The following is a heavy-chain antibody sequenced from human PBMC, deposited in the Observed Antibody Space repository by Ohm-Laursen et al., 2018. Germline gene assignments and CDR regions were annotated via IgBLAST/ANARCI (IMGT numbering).Heavy chain of an antibody. Sequence: TLSLTCTVSGGSINSNYWGWIRQPPGKGLEWIGYIYYSGSTNYNPSLKSRVTISVDRSKNQFSLKLSSVTAADTAVYYCARDSGSSGYWDWYFDLWGRGTLVTVSS. CDR2: IYYSGST. CDR1: GGSINSNY. D-gene: IGHD3-22*01. CDR3: ARDSGSSGYWDWYFDL. V-gene: IGHV4-59*01. J-gene: IGHJ2*01.